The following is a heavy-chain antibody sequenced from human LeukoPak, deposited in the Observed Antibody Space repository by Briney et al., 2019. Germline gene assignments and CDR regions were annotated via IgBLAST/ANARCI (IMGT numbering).Heavy chain of an antibody. Sequence: PSEILSLTCTVSGGSISSPISYWGWIRQTPGKGLEWIATVLHSGATFYSPSLEGRLTISIDTSTNQFSLKMTSMTAADTAVYYCARRIVGVIDAFDYWGQGALVTVSS. J-gene: IGHJ4*02. CDR3: ARRIVGVIDAFDY. CDR1: GGSISSPISY. V-gene: IGHV4-39*01. CDR2: VLHSGAT. D-gene: IGHD1-26*01.